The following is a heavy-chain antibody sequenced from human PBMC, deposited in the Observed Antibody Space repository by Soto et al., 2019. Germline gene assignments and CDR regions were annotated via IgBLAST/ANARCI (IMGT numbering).Heavy chain of an antibody. CDR3: ARGPMVVVVPAAMNSTEYYFDY. Sequence: SETLSLTCTVSGGSITPFYWSWIRQPPGRGLEWLGYIYYSGTTNYNPSLKSRVTILVDTSQNQFSLKLSSVTAADTAVYYCARGPMVVVVPAAMNSTEYYFDYWGQGTLVTVS. D-gene: IGHD2-2*01. CDR1: GGSITPFY. V-gene: IGHV4-59*08. CDR2: IYYSGTT. J-gene: IGHJ4*02.